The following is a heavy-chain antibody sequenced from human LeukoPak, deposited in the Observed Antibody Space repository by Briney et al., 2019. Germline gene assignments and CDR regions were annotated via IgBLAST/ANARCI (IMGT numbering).Heavy chain of an antibody. CDR3: ARSGDYYGSGSYSPFDY. Sequence: PGGSLRLSCAASGFTFSSYSMNWVRQAPGKGLEWVSSISSSSSYIYYADSVKGRFTISRDNAKNSLYLQMNSLRAEDTAVYYCARSGDYYGSGSYSPFDYWGQGTLVTVSS. V-gene: IGHV3-21*01. J-gene: IGHJ4*02. CDR2: ISSSSSYI. CDR1: GFTFSSYS. D-gene: IGHD3-10*01.